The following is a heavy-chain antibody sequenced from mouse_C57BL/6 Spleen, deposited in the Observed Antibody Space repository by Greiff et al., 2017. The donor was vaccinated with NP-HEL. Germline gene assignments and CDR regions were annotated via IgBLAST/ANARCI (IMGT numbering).Heavy chain of an antibody. CDR3: TRDLGITTVVDWYFDV. D-gene: IGHD1-1*01. Sequence: EVKLMESGEGLVKPGGSLKLSCAASGFTFSSYAMSWVRQTPEKRLEWVAYISSGGDYIYYADTVKGRFTISRDNARNTLYLQMSSLKSEDTAMYYCTRDLGITTVVDWYFDVWGTGTTVTVSS. CDR2: ISSGGDYI. V-gene: IGHV5-9-1*02. CDR1: GFTFSSYA. J-gene: IGHJ1*03.